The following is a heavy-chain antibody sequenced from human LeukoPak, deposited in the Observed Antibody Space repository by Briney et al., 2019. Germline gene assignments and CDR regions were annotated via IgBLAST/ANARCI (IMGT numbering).Heavy chain of an antibody. J-gene: IGHJ4*02. CDR1: GFTFSSYG. Sequence: GRSLRLSCAASGFTFSSYGMHWVRQAPGKGLEWVAVISYDGSNKYYADSVKGRFTISRDNSKNTLYLRMNSLRAEDTAVYYCAKGDYYDSSGYYYDYWGQGTLVTVSS. V-gene: IGHV3-30*18. CDR3: AKGDYYDSSGYYYDY. D-gene: IGHD3-22*01. CDR2: ISYDGSNK.